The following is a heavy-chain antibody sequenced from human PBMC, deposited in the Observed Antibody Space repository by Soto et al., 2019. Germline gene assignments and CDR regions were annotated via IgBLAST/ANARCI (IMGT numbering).Heavy chain of an antibody. Sequence: QVQLVESGGGVVQPGRSLRLSCAASGFPFTSYGMHWVREGPDKGLEWVAIISYDGSDKYYADSVKGRFTISRDNSKNTLYLPMNSLRTEDKALYYCVGGQYYFDYRGQGTLVIVSS. CDR3: VGGQYYFDY. D-gene: IGHD3-10*01. J-gene: IGHJ4*02. V-gene: IGHV3-30*03. CDR1: GFPFTSYG. CDR2: ISYDGSDK.